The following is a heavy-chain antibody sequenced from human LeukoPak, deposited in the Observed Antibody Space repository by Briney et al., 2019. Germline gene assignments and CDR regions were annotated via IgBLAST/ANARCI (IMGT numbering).Heavy chain of an antibody. CDR3: ARDWEQWIVPVRDY. D-gene: IGHD6-19*01. CDR2: IKQGGSEK. CDR1: GFTFSSYW. J-gene: IGHJ4*02. V-gene: IGHV3-7*01. Sequence: GGSLRLSCAASGFTFSSYWMSWVRQAPGKGLEWVANIKQGGSEKYYVDSVKGRFTISRDNAKNSLYLQMNSLRAEDTAVYYCARDWEQWIVPVRDYWGQGTLVTVSS.